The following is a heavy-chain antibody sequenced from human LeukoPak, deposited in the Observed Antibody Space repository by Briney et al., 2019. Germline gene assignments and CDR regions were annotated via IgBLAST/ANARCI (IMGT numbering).Heavy chain of an antibody. CDR1: GGSIRSGGYY. J-gene: IGHJ3*02. D-gene: IGHD2-8*01. Sequence: SETLSLTCTVSGGSIRSGGYYWSWIRQHPGKGLEWIGYIYYSGISKYKPSLNSRVTISVDTSKNQFSLNLRSVTAADTAVYYCARAHVDDVEMVYAVRAFDIWGQGTLVTVSS. V-gene: IGHV4-31*03. CDR2: IYYSGIS. CDR3: ARAHVDDVEMVYAVRAFDI.